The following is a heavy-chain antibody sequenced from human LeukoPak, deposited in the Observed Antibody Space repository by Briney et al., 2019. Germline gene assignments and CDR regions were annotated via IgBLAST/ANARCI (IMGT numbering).Heavy chain of an antibody. Sequence: PGGSLRLSCAASGFTFSSYAMSWVRQAPGKGLDWVAVISGSGGSTYYADSVKGRFTISRDNSKNTLYLQMNSLRAEDTAVYYCAKDPAAAGTAEYFQHWGQGTLVTVSS. CDR2: ISGSGGST. CDR1: GFTFSSYA. J-gene: IGHJ1*01. D-gene: IGHD6-13*01. CDR3: AKDPAAAGTAEYFQH. V-gene: IGHV3-23*01.